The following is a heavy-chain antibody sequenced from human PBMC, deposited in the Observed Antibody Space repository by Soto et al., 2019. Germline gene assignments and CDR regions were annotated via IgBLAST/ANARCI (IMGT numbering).Heavy chain of an antibody. CDR1: GYTFSRYY. D-gene: IGHD4-17*01. CDR3: TRDSYEDYYFDH. V-gene: IGHV1-46*01. Sequence: QVQLVQSGAEVKEPGASVKVSCKASGYTFSRYYMHWVRQAPGQGLEWMGIINPGGSIRNYAQKFQGRVIMTRDSSTSTVYMELSSLRSDDTAVYYCTRDSYEDYYFDHWGQGTQVTVSS. CDR2: INPGGSIR. J-gene: IGHJ4*02.